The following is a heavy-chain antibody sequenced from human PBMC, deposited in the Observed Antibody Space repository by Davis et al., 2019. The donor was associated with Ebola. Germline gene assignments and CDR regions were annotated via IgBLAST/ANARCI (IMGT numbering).Heavy chain of an antibody. D-gene: IGHD2-15*01. CDR1: GFTLSSYW. J-gene: IGHJ4*02. V-gene: IGHV3-7*01. CDR3: ARVGGSCYGY. Sequence: GESLKIPCAASGFTLSSYWMSWVRQAPGKGLEWVANIKQDGSEKYYVDSVKGRFTISRDNAKNSLSLEMNSLRAEDTAVYYCARVGGSCYGYWGQGALISVSS. CDR2: IKQDGSEK.